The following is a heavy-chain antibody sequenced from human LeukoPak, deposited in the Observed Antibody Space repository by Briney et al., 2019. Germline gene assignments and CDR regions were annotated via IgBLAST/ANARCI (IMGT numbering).Heavy chain of an antibody. CDR3: ARPIAVAGPFDP. D-gene: IGHD6-19*01. CDR1: GFTFSSYG. V-gene: IGHV3-21*01. CDR2: ISSSSSYI. J-gene: IGHJ5*02. Sequence: GGSLRLSCAASGFTFSSYGMHWVRQAPGKGLEWVSSISSSSSYIYYADSVKGRFTISRDNAKNSLYLQMNSLRAEDTAVYYCARPIAVAGPFDPWGQGTLVTVSS.